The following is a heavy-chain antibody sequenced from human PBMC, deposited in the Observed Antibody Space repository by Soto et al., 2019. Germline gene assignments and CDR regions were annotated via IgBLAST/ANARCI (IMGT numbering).Heavy chain of an antibody. Sequence: QVQLVQSGAEVKKPGSSVKVSCKASGGSFRREAINWVRQAPGQGPEWMGNILPFFGTSDYAQKFQGRVTVTADMSTTTVYMVLSSLRVEDTAVYYCARGHEPGGNSDAFDVWGQGTMVIVSS. CDR3: ARGHEPGGNSDAFDV. D-gene: IGHD2-8*02. J-gene: IGHJ3*01. V-gene: IGHV1-69*14. CDR1: GGSFRREA. CDR2: ILPFFGTS.